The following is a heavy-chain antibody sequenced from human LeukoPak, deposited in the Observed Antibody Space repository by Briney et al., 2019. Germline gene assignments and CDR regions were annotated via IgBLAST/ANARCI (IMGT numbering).Heavy chain of an antibody. J-gene: IGHJ4*02. CDR3: ARQYYYGSGSPPRSPYFDY. CDR2: IYPGDSDT. Sequence: GESLKISCKGSGYSFTSQWIGWVRQMPGKGLEWMGIIYPGDSDTRYSPSFQGQVTISADKSISTAYLQWSSLKASDTAMYYCARQYYYGSGSPPRSPYFDYWGQGTLVTVSS. V-gene: IGHV5-51*01. CDR1: GYSFTSQW. D-gene: IGHD3-10*01.